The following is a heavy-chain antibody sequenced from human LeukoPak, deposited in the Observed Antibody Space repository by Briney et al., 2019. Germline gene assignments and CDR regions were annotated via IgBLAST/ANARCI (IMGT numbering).Heavy chain of an antibody. Sequence: ASVKVSCEASGYTFTSYDINWVRQATGQGLEWMGWMNPNNGNTGYAQRFQGRVTLTRDTSISTAYMELSSLRSEDTAVYYCARGFLGYDSSDYAFSYYWGQGTLVTVSS. D-gene: IGHD3-22*01. J-gene: IGHJ4*02. V-gene: IGHV1-8*01. CDR1: GYTFTSYD. CDR3: ARGFLGYDSSDYAFSYY. CDR2: MNPNNGNT.